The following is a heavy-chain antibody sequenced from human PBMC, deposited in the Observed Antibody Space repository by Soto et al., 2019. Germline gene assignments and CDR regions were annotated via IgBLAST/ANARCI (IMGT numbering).Heavy chain of an antibody. V-gene: IGHV3-23*01. CDR2: LSDSGDSI. CDR3: AKVSSSWYAGFFDL. Sequence: EVQLLESGGGLVQPGRSLRLSCTASGFTFSSHAITWVRQAPGKGLEWVSGLSDSGDSIYYADSVKGRFTIYRDNSMNTLYLQMNTLRVEDTAVYYCAKVSSSWYAGFFDLWGQGTLVTVSS. J-gene: IGHJ4*02. CDR1: GFTFSSHA. D-gene: IGHD6-13*01.